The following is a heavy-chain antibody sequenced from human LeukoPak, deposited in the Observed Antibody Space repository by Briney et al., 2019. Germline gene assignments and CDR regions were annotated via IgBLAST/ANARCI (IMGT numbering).Heavy chain of an antibody. CDR3: ARTPVTTLRSGPLNWFDP. V-gene: IGHV4-38-2*02. J-gene: IGHJ5*02. CDR1: GYSISSGYY. D-gene: IGHD4-17*01. CDR2: IFHSGST. Sequence: PSETLSLTCTVSGYSISSGYYWGWIRQPPGKGLEWIGTIFHSGSTYYNPSLKSRVTISVDMSKNQFSLKLNFVTAADTALYYCARTPVTTLRSGPLNWFDPWGQGTLVTVSS.